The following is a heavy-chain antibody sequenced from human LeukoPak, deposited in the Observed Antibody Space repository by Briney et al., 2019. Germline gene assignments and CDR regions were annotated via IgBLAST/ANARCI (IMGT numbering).Heavy chain of an antibody. J-gene: IGHJ3*02. CDR2: INPNSGGT. Sequence: GASVKVSCKASGYTFTGYYMHWVRQAPGQGLEWMGWINPNSGGTNYAQKFQGRVTMTRDTSISTAYMELSRLRSDDTAVYYCATSYSYSSSERRDAFDIWGQGTMVTVSS. V-gene: IGHV1-2*02. D-gene: IGHD6-6*01. CDR3: ATSYSYSSSERRDAFDI. CDR1: GYTFTGYY.